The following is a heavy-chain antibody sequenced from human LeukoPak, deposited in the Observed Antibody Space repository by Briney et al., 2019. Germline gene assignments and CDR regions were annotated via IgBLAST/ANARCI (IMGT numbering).Heavy chain of an antibody. CDR3: ARSLGDGYNFGY. CDR2: IYYSGST. CDR1: GGSISSHY. J-gene: IGHJ4*02. Sequence: SETLSLTCTVSGGSISSHYWSWIRQPPGKGLEWIGYIYYSGSTNYNPSLKSRVTISVDTSKNQFSLKLSSVTAADTVVYYCARSLGDGYNFGYWGQGTLVTVSS. V-gene: IGHV4-59*11. D-gene: IGHD5-24*01.